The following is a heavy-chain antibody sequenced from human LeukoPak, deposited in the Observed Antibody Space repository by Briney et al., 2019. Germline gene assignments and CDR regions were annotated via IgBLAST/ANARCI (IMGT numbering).Heavy chain of an antibody. CDR2: LFSGGST. CDR3: ARYYYGSGSYSFADY. V-gene: IGHV3-53*01. CDR1: GFTFSTSS. D-gene: IGHD3-10*01. J-gene: IGHJ4*02. Sequence: GGSLRLSCAASGFTFSTSSMNWVRQAPGKGLEWVSVLFSGGSTYYADSVKGRFTISRDNSRNTLYLQMNSLRAEDTAVYYCARYYYGSGSYSFADYWGQGTLVTVSS.